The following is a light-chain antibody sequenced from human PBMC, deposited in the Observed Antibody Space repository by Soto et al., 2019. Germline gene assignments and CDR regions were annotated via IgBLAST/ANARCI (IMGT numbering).Light chain of an antibody. J-gene: IGKJ5*01. V-gene: IGKV3-11*01. Sequence: EIVLTQSPATLSLSPGERATLTCRASQSVSNFLAWYQHKPGQAPRLLIYDASIRATGVPARFSGSGSGTDFTLTISSLEPEDSAVYYCQQRHMWPITFGQGTRLEIK. CDR1: QSVSNF. CDR3: QQRHMWPIT. CDR2: DAS.